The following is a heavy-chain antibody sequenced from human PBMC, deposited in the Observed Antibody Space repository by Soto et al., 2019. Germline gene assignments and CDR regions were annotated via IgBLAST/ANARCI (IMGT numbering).Heavy chain of an antibody. Sequence: GGSLRLSCAASGFTFSSYAMSWVRQAPGKGLEWVSAISGSGGSTYYADSVKGRFTISRDNSKNTLYLQMNSLRAEDTAVYYCAKDLAADNPYYYYGMDVWGQGTTVTV. V-gene: IGHV3-23*01. CDR3: AKDLAADNPYYYYGMDV. D-gene: IGHD6-13*01. J-gene: IGHJ6*02. CDR2: ISGSGGST. CDR1: GFTFSSYA.